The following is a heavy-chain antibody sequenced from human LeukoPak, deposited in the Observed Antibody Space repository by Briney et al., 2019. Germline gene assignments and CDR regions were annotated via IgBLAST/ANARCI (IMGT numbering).Heavy chain of an antibody. J-gene: IGHJ6*03. CDR1: GDSISSGDYY. CDR3: ARGRRRFGEKNYMDV. D-gene: IGHD3-10*01. CDR2: ISSSGST. V-gene: IGHV4-61*02. Sequence: SQTLSLTCTVSGDSISSGDYYWSWIRQPAGKGLEWIGRISSSGSTNYNPSLKSRVTISVDTSKNQFSLKLSSVTAADTAVYYCARGRRRFGEKNYMDVWGKGTTVTISS.